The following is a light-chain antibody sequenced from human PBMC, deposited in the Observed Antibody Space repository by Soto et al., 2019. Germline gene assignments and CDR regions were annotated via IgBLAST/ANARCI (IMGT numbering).Light chain of an antibody. Sequence: EIVMTQSPATLSVSPGERVTLSCRASQSVSNNLAWYQQQPGHAPRLLIYGASTTATGIPARFSGSGSGTEFTLTISSLQSEDFAVYYCLHYKDWPRWTFGQGTKVDIK. CDR1: QSVSNN. CDR2: GAS. CDR3: LHYKDWPRWT. J-gene: IGKJ1*01. V-gene: IGKV3-15*01.